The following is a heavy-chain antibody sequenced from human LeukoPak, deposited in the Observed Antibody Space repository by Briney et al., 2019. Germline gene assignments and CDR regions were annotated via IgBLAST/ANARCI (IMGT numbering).Heavy chain of an antibody. Sequence: GGSLRLSCAASGFTFSSSDMNWVRQAPGKGLEWVADICSSGSNKYYADSVKGRFTISRDNAKNTLYLQMNSLRVEDTAVYYCARAGGYCSGGSCYLGYSWFDLWGQGTLVPVPS. CDR3: ARAGGYCSGGSCYLGYSWFDL. CDR1: GFTFSSSD. J-gene: IGHJ5*02. V-gene: IGHV3-33*01. CDR2: ICSSGSNK. D-gene: IGHD2-15*01.